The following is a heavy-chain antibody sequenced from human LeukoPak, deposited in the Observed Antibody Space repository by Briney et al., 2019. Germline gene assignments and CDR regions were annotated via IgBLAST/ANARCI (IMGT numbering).Heavy chain of an antibody. D-gene: IGHD3-3*01. CDR3: ATGGLMEYYFDY. Sequence: ASVKVSCEVSGYTLTELSMHWVRQAPGKGLEWMGGFDPEDGETIYAQKFQGRVTMTEDTSTDTAYMELSSLRSEDTAVYYCATGGLMEYYFDYWGQGTLVTVSS. CDR2: FDPEDGET. V-gene: IGHV1-24*01. CDR1: GYTLTELS. J-gene: IGHJ4*02.